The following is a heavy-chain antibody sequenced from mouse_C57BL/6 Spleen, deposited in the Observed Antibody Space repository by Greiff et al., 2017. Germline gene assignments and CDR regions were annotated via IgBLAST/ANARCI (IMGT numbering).Heavy chain of an antibody. CDR1: GYTFTSYW. V-gene: IGHV1-53*01. J-gene: IGHJ2*01. CDR3: ARPDYSNYDYFDY. CDR2: INPSNGGT. Sequence: QVQLQQSGTELVKPGASVKLSCKASGYTFTSYWMHWVKQRPGQGLEWIGNINPSNGGTNYNEKFKSKATLTVDKSSSTAYMQLSSLTSEDSAVYYCARPDYSNYDYFDYWGQGTTLTVSS. D-gene: IGHD2-5*01.